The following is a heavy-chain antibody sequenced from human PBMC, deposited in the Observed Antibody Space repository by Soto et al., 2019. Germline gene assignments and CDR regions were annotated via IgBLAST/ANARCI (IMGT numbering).Heavy chain of an antibody. CDR2: ISYDGSNK. CDR1: GFTFSSYA. V-gene: IGHV3-30-3*01. Sequence: PGGSLRLSCAASGFTFSSYAMHWVRQAPGKGLEWVAVISYDGSNKYYADSVKGRFTISRDNSKNTLYLQMNSLRAEDTAVYYCAREGVRVDAFDIWGQGTMVTVSS. CDR3: AREGVRVDAFDI. J-gene: IGHJ3*02. D-gene: IGHD2-21*01.